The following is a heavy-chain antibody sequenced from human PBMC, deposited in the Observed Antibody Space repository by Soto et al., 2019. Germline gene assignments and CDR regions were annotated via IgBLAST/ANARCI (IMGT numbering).Heavy chain of an antibody. CDR2: TYYRSKWYN. D-gene: IGHD2-21*01. V-gene: IGHV6-1*01. CDR1: GDSVSSNSAA. CDR3: ARGSIVAGPSKENYYYGMDV. J-gene: IGHJ6*02. Sequence: SQTLSLTCAISGDSVSSNSAAWNWIRQSPSRGLEWLGKTYYRSKWYNDYAVSVKSRITINPDTSKNQFSLQLNSVTPEDTAVYYCARGSIVAGPSKENYYYGMDVWDRGTTVTVSS.